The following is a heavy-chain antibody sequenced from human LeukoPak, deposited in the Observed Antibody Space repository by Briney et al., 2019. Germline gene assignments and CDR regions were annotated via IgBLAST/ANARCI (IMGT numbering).Heavy chain of an antibody. CDR1: GYTFTSYY. J-gene: IGHJ4*02. Sequence: ASVKVSCKASGYTFTSYYMHWVRQAPGQRLEWMGIINPSGGSTSYAQKFQGRVTMTRDTSTSTVYMELSSLRSEDTAVYYCASRGWLQGTHGGYYFDYWGQGTLVTVSS. CDR3: ASRGWLQGTHGGYYFDY. CDR2: INPSGGST. V-gene: IGHV1-46*01. D-gene: IGHD5-24*01.